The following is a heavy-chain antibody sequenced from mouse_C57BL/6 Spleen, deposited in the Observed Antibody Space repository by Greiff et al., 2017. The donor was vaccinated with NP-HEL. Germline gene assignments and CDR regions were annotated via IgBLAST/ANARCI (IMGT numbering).Heavy chain of an antibody. CDR2: ISNGGGST. J-gene: IGHJ4*01. CDR1: GFTFSDYY. D-gene: IGHD2-4*01. V-gene: IGHV5-12*01. Sequence: VKLEESGGGLVQPGGSLKLSCAASGFTFSDYYMYWVRQTPEKRLEWVAYISNGGGSTYYPDTVKGRFTISRDNAKNTLYLQMSRLKSEDTAMYYCARHDYDGGYAMDYWGQGTSVTVSS. CDR3: ARHDYDGGYAMDY.